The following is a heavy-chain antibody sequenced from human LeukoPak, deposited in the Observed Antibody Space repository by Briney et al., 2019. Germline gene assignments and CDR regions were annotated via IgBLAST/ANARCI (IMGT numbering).Heavy chain of an antibody. Sequence: GGSLSLSCAASGFTFSSYWMGWVRQAPGKGLEWVANIIQDGSEKYYVDSVKGRFTISRDNAKNSLYLQMNSLRAEDTAVYYCARLGYPSGMDVWGQGTTVTVSS. CDR2: IIQDGSEK. CDR1: GFTFSSYW. D-gene: IGHD2-15*01. V-gene: IGHV3-7*05. CDR3: ARLGYPSGMDV. J-gene: IGHJ6*02.